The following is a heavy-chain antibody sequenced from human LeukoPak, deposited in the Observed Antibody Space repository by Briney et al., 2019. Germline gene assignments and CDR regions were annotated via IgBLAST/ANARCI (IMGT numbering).Heavy chain of an antibody. D-gene: IGHD2-15*01. CDR2: IIPILGTA. V-gene: IGHV1-69*01. Sequence: VASVKVSCKASGGTFSSYAISWVRQAPGQGLEWMGGIIPILGTANYAQKFQGRVTITADESTSTAYMELSSLRSEDTAVYYCASLIGYCSGGSCFKTAVPNDYWGQGTLVTVSS. J-gene: IGHJ4*02. CDR1: GGTFSSYA. CDR3: ASLIGYCSGGSCFKTAVPNDY.